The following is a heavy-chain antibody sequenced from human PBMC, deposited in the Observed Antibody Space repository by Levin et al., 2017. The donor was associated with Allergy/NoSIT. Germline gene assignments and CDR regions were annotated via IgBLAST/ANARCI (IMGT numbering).Heavy chain of an antibody. CDR1: GFTFSDLT. Sequence: QHGESLKISCAASGFTFSDLTMHWVRQAPGKGLEWLALISYAASTKFYADSVRGRFTISRDNSINTLYLQMNSLRVDDTALYYCAREGARPWGKLNFDYWGQGALVTVSS. CDR3: AREGARPWGKLNFDY. J-gene: IGHJ4*02. CDR2: ISYAASTK. V-gene: IGHV3-30-3*01. D-gene: IGHD3-16*01.